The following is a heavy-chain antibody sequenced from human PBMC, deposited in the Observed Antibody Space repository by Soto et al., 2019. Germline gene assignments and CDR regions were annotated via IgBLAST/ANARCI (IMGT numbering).Heavy chain of an antibody. CDR2: IYYSGST. CDR1: GGSISSNNYY. D-gene: IGHD2-2*01. Sequence: SETLSLTCTVFGGSISSNNYYWSWIRQPPGKGLEWIGEIYYSGSTNYNPSLKSRVTISVDTSKNHFSVKLSSVTAADTAVYYCARGPGTLEYRLLGHYYYGVEVWGQGTTVTVSS. V-gene: IGHV4-61*01. J-gene: IGHJ6*02. CDR3: ARGPGTLEYRLLGHYYYGVEV.